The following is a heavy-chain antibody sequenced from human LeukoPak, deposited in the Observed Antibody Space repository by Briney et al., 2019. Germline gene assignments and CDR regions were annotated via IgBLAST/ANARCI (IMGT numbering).Heavy chain of an antibody. J-gene: IGHJ4*02. D-gene: IGHD4-17*01. Sequence: GGSLRLSCAASGFTFISYSMNWVRQAPGKGLERVSSISSTGSYIYYADSVKGRFTISRDNAKNSLYLQMNNLRAEDTAVYYCARPNYGDYDYWGQGTLVTVSS. CDR2: ISSTGSYI. CDR3: ARPNYGDYDY. CDR1: GFTFISYS. V-gene: IGHV3-21*01.